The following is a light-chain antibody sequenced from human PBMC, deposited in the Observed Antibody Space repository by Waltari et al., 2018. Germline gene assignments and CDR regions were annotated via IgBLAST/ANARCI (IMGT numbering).Light chain of an antibody. J-gene: IGKJ4*01. V-gene: IGKV3D-15*01. Sequence: EIVMTQSPATLSVSPGETATLSCRASQNVGSFLAWYQQKPGQAPKLLVHSANVRATGIPDRFTGSGSGTDFSLTISSLEPEDAGLHHCQQYNDLFFTFGGGTKVEIK. CDR3: QQYNDLFFT. CDR1: QNVGSF. CDR2: SAN.